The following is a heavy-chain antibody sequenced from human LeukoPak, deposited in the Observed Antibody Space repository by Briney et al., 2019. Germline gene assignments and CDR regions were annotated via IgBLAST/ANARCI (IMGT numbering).Heavy chain of an antibody. V-gene: IGHV4-59*01. CDR1: GASISSYY. Sequence: PSETLSLTSTVAGASISSYYWSWIRQPPGKGLEWIGYIYYSGSTNYNPSLKSRVTISVDTSKNQFSLKLSSVTAADTAVYYCASFRGAVGEIVYWGQGTLVTVSS. J-gene: IGHJ4*02. D-gene: IGHD3-16*01. CDR2: IYYSGST. CDR3: ASFRGAVGEIVY.